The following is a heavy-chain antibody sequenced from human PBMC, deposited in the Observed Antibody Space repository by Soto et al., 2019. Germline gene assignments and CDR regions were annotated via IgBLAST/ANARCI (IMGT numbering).Heavy chain of an antibody. Sequence: GGSLRLSCAASGFTFSSHAMSWVRQAPGKGLEWVSTVRGSGDSTYYAESVRGRFTISRDNSGNTLSLQMNSLRVEDTAVYYCARATDAAYDYVWGSYRIFDYWGQGTLVTVSS. CDR2: VRGSGDST. J-gene: IGHJ4*02. CDR3: ARATDAAYDYVWGSYRIFDY. D-gene: IGHD3-16*02. V-gene: IGHV3-23*01. CDR1: GFTFSSHA.